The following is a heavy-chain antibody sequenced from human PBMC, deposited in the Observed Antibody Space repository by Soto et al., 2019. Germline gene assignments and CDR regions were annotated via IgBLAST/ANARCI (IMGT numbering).Heavy chain of an antibody. CDR2: ISSSSYI. D-gene: IGHD4-17*01. CDR3: AKDPNGDYVGAFDS. V-gene: IGHV3-23*01. CDR1: GFTFSSYA. Sequence: PGGSLRLSSAASGFTFSSYAMSWVRQAPGKGLEWVSAISSSSYIYYADSVKGRFTISRDKSKNTVFLQMNSLRADDTAVYHCAKDPNGDYVGAFDSWGQGALVTVSS. J-gene: IGHJ4*02.